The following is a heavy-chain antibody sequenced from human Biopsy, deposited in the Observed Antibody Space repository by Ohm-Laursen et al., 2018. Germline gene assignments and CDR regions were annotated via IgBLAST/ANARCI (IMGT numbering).Heavy chain of an antibody. V-gene: IGHV1-8*01. J-gene: IGHJ5*02. Sequence: ASVKASCKPSGYSFSTYDVNWVRQARGQGLEWMGWMIPSSGKTGYAQRFQGRVTLTMNTSISTAYMELSGLRSEDTATYYCGRAVRNQLLTDPWGQGTLVTVTS. CDR1: GYSFSTYD. D-gene: IGHD1-7*01. CDR2: MIPSSGKT. CDR3: GRAVRNQLLTDP.